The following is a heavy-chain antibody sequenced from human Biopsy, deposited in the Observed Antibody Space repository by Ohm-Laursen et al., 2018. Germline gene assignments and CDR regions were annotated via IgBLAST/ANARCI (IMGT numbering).Heavy chain of an antibody. CDR1: GGSISGHF. Sequence: SQTLSLTCTVSGGSISGHFWSWVRQPAGKGLEWIGRIYSNGNANYNPSLKSLVSMSVDTSKNHFSLNLTSVTAADTAVYYCSRDEGLLRAFDIWGQGTLGTVSS. D-gene: IGHD2-15*01. V-gene: IGHV4-4*07. CDR3: SRDEGLLRAFDI. CDR2: IYSNGNA. J-gene: IGHJ3*02.